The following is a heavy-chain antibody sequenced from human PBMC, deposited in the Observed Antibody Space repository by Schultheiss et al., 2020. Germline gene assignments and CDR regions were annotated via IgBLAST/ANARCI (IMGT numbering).Heavy chain of an antibody. CDR1: GFTFSTYP. Sequence: GGSLRLSCAASGFTFSTYPMTWVRQAPGKGLEWVSRISDSGGLTHYADSVKGRFTTSRDNSRNTLYLQMNSLRVEDTAVYYCARDVEKATSRGFFDQWGQGTLVTVSS. J-gene: IGHJ4*02. CDR2: ISDSGGLT. D-gene: IGHD5-24*01. CDR3: ARDVEKATSRGFFDQ. V-gene: IGHV3-23*01.